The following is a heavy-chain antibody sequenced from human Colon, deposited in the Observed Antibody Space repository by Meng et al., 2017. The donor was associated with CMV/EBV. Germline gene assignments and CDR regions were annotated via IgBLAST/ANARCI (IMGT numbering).Heavy chain of an antibody. CDR1: GFTFSTSS. D-gene: IGHD1-26*01. Sequence: GESLKISCEASGFTFSTSSMNWVRQAAGKGLEWISYISDSSRTIFYADSVKGRFTISRDNSKNTVFLQMNSLRVEDTAIYYCAKSIGRWERGADYWGQGTLVTVSS. CDR2: ISDSSRTI. CDR3: AKSIGRWERGADY. J-gene: IGHJ4*02. V-gene: IGHV3-48*01.